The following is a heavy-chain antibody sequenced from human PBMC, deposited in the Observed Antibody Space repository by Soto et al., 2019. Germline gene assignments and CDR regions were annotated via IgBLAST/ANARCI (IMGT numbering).Heavy chain of an antibody. V-gene: IGHV3-33*01. Sequence: PGGSLRLSCAASGFTFSSYGMHWVRQAPGKGLEWVAVIWYDGSNKYYADSVKGRFTISRDNSKNTLYLQMNSLRAEDTAVYYCARDKYYYDSSGYYYVRYYYYGMDVWGQGTTVTVSS. CDR1: GFTFSSYG. CDR3: ARDKYYYDSSGYYYVRYYYYGMDV. D-gene: IGHD3-22*01. J-gene: IGHJ6*02. CDR2: IWYDGSNK.